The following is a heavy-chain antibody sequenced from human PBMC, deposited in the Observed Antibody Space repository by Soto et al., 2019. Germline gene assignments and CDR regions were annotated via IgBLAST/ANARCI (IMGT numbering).Heavy chain of an antibody. J-gene: IGHJ4*01. CDR2: MSGSGDST. V-gene: IGHV3-23*01. Sequence: EVQLLESGGGLVQPGGSLRLSCAASGFTFSSYAMSWVHQSPGKGLEWVSVMSGSGDSTYYADSVKGRFTISRDNSKSTLYLQMNRLRAEDTAVYCCARRSSGWFFDYWGHGTLVTVYS. CDR3: ARRSSGWFFDY. D-gene: IGHD6-19*01. CDR1: GFTFSSYA.